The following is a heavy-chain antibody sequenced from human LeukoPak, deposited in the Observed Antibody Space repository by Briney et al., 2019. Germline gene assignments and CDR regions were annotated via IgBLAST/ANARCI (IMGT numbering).Heavy chain of an antibody. V-gene: IGHV3-21*01. CDR3: ARDRITIFGVVES. CDR2: ISSSSNYI. Sequence: GGSLRLSCAASGFTFTSYTMNWVRQAPGKGLAWVSSISSSSNYIYYAGSVKGRFTISRDNAKNSLYLQMNSLRAEDTAVYYRARDRITIFGVVESWGQGTLVTVSS. J-gene: IGHJ4*02. CDR1: GFTFTSYT. D-gene: IGHD3-3*01.